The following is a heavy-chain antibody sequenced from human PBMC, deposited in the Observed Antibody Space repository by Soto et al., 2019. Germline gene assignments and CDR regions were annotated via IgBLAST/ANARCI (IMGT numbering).Heavy chain of an antibody. J-gene: IGHJ5*02. CDR1: GGSISSYY. V-gene: IGHV4-59*01. D-gene: IGHD3-10*01. CDR2: IYYSGST. CDR3: ARVLDFYDSGTYYKSADWFGP. Sequence: SETLSLTCTVSGGSISSYYWSWIRQPPGRGLEWIGYIYYSGSTNYNPSLKSRVTISVDTSKNQFSLKLSSVTAADTAVYYCARVLDFYDSGTYYKSADWFGPWGQGTLVTVPS.